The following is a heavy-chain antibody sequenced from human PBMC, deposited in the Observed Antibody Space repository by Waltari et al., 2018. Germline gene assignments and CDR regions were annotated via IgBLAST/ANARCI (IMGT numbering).Heavy chain of an antibody. V-gene: IGHV3-74*01. CDR3: AMLRVVSVFDPFDN. J-gene: IGHJ4*02. CDR1: GFSFSLYW. CDR2: INGTGITT. Sequence: EVQLVESGGGLVQPGGSLRLSCAAAGFSFSLYWMHWVRQVPGKGLVWVSRINGTGITTNYADSVKGRFIISRDNAKNTLYLQMNSLTAEDTAVYYCAMLRVVSVFDPFDNWGQGTLVTVSS. D-gene: IGHD2-15*01.